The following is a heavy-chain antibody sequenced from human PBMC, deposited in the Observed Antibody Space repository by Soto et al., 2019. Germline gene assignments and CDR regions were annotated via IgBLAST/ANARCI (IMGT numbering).Heavy chain of an antibody. CDR3: ARAYCGGDCYPDPDFDY. CDR1: GYTFTSYA. CDR2: INAGNGNT. Sequence: GASVKVSCKASGYTFTSYAMHWVRQAPGQRLEWMGWINAGNGNTKYSQKFQGRVTITRDTSASTAYMELSSLRSEDTAVYYCARAYCGGDCYPDPDFDYWGQGTLVTVSS. D-gene: IGHD2-21*02. J-gene: IGHJ4*02. V-gene: IGHV1-3*01.